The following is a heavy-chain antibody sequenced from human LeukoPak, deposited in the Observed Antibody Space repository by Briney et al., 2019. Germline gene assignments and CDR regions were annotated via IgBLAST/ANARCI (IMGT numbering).Heavy chain of an antibody. J-gene: IGHJ4*02. D-gene: IGHD3-10*01. CDR2: ISSSSSYI. CDR1: GFTFSSYS. Sequence: PGGSLRLSCAASGFTFSSYSMNWVRQAPGKGLEWVSSISSSSSYIYYADSVKGRFTISRDNAKNSLYLQMNSLRAEDTAVYYCARDSAYGSGSYNFDYWGQGTLVTVSS. CDR3: ARDSAYGSGSYNFDY. V-gene: IGHV3-21*01.